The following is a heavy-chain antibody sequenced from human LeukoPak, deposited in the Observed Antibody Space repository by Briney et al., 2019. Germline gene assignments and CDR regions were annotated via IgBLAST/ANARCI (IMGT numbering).Heavy chain of an antibody. J-gene: IGHJ4*02. Sequence: PSETLSLTCNVSGGAVTGSTYYWAWIRQPPGKGLEWIGSMCYSGSTFYTPSLKSRVTISGDTSKNHFSLKLTSVTAADTATYYCARHYYDNPGYYYLDYWGQGTLVTVSS. CDR2: MCYSGST. V-gene: IGHV4-39*02. D-gene: IGHD3-22*01. CDR1: GGAVTGSTYY. CDR3: ARHYYDNPGYYYLDY.